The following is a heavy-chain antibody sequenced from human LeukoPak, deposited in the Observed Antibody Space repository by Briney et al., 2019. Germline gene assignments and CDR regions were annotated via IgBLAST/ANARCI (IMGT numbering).Heavy chain of an antibody. V-gene: IGHV3-23*01. D-gene: IGHD6-13*01. Sequence: GGSLRLSCAASGFTFTSYAMSWVRQAPGKGLEWVSAISGSGADTYYAGSVQGRFTISRDTSNNTLYLQMNSLRADDTAVYYCAKAGSSTWYLANWFDPWGQGTLVTVSS. CDR3: AKAGSSTWYLANWFDP. J-gene: IGHJ5*02. CDR2: ISGSGADT. CDR1: GFTFTSYA.